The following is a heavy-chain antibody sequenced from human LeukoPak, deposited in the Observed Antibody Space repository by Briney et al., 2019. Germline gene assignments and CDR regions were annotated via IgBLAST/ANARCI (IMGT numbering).Heavy chain of an antibody. V-gene: IGHV3-9*01. J-gene: IGHJ4*02. CDR3: AKDMNPETIKYYFDY. D-gene: IGHD4-17*01. Sequence: GGSLRLSCAASGFTFDDYAMHWVRQAPGKGLEWVSGISWNNGSIGYADSVKGRFTISRDNAKNSLYLQMNSLRAEDTALYYCAKDMNPETIKYYFDYWGQGNLVTVSS. CDR2: ISWNNGSI. CDR1: GFTFDDYA.